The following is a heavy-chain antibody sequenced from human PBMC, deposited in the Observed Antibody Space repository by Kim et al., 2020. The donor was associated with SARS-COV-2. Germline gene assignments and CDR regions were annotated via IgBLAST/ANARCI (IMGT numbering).Heavy chain of an antibody. J-gene: IGHJ5*02. CDR1: GFSLSTSGVG. V-gene: IGHV2-5*02. CDR3: AHIPSSSVMITFGGVMEEDWFDP. Sequence: SGPTLVKPTQTLTLTCTFSGFSLSTSGVGVGWIRQPPGKALEWLALIYWDDDKRYSPSLKSRLTITKDTSKNQVVLTMTNMDPVDTATYYCAHIPSSSVMITFGGVMEEDWFDPWGQGTLVTVSS. CDR2: IYWDDDK. D-gene: IGHD3-16*01.